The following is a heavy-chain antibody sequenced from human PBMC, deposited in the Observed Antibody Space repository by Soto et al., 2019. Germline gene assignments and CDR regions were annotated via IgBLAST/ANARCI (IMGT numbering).Heavy chain of an antibody. CDR1: GFTFSSYW. D-gene: IGHD1-7*01. V-gene: IGHV3-74*01. CDR2: IYTDGSST. Sequence: EVQLVESGGGLVQPGGSLRLSCAASGFTFSSYWMHWVRQAPGKGLVWVSRIYTDGSSTNYADSVQGRFTISRDNAKNTLYLKMNSLRAEDTAVYYFARLSGTWRAFDIGCQGTMVTVSS. CDR3: ARLSGTWRAFDI. J-gene: IGHJ3*02.